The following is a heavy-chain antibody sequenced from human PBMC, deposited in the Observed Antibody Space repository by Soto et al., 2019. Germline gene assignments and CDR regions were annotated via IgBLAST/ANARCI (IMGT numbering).Heavy chain of an antibody. V-gene: IGHV1-69*13. D-gene: IGHD6-13*01. CDR2: IIPIFGTA. Sequence: SVKVSCKASGGTFSSYAIIWVRRAPGQGLEWMGGIIPIFGTANYAQKFQGRVTITADESTSTAYMELSSLRSEDTAVYYCARILAAAELYYYYGMDVWGQGTTVTVS. CDR3: ARILAAAELYYYYGMDV. CDR1: GGTFSSYA. J-gene: IGHJ6*02.